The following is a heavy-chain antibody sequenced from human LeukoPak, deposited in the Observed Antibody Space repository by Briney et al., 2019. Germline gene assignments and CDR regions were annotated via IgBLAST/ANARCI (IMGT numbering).Heavy chain of an antibody. Sequence: GASVKVSCKASGYTFTGYYMHWVRQAPGQGLEWMGWINPNSGGTNYAQKFQGRVTMTRDTSISTAYMELSRLRSDDTAVYYCARASSYSSSWYGFDYWGQGTLVTVSS. V-gene: IGHV1-2*02. J-gene: IGHJ4*02. CDR1: GYTFTGYY. CDR2: INPNSGGT. CDR3: ARASSYSSSWYGFDY. D-gene: IGHD6-13*01.